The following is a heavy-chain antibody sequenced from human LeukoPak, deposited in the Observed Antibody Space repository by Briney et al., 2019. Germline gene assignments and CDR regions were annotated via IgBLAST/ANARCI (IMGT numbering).Heavy chain of an antibody. V-gene: IGHV1-69*06. J-gene: IGHJ6*04. CDR1: GGTFSSYA. D-gene: IGHD4-17*01. Sequence: ASVKVSCKASGGTFSSYAISWVRRAPGQGLEWMGGIIPIFGTANYAQKFQGRVTITADKSTSTAYMELSSLRSEDTAVYYCARRATVTHGMDVWGKGTTVTVSS. CDR2: IIPIFGTA. CDR3: ARRATVTHGMDV.